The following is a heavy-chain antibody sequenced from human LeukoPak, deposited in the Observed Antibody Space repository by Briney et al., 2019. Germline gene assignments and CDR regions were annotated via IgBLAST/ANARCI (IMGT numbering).Heavy chain of an antibody. CDR3: AKDRSVVGATTGFDY. V-gene: IGHV3-23*01. CDR2: ISGSGGST. J-gene: IGHJ4*02. Sequence: GGSLRLSCAASGFTFSSFWMTWVRQAPGKGLEWVSAISGSGGSTYYADSVKGRFTISRDNSKNTLYLQMNSLRAEDTAVYYCAKDRSVVGATTGFDYWGQGTLVTVSS. D-gene: IGHD1-26*01. CDR1: GFTFSSFW.